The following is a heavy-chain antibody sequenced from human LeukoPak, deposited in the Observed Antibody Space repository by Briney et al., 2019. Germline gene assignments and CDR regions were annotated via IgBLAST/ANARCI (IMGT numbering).Heavy chain of an antibody. CDR1: GGSISRYY. D-gene: IGHD3-10*01. V-gene: IGHV4-59*08. Sequence: SETLSLTCTVSGGSISRYYWSWIRQPPGKGLEWIGNMYYSGGTNYNPSLKSRFTMSVDTSKNQFSLKLTSVTAADTAVYYCARHDYVSGWFDPWGQGTLVTVSS. CDR3: ARHDYVSGWFDP. J-gene: IGHJ5*02. CDR2: MYYSGGT.